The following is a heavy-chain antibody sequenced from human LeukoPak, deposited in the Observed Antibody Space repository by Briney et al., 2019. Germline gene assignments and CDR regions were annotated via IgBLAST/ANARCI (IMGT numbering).Heavy chain of an antibody. CDR1: SGSISSYY. J-gene: IGHJ4*02. CDR3: AREHYGSGFDY. D-gene: IGHD3-10*01. Sequence: SETLSLTCTVSSGSISSYYWSWIRQPPGKGLEWIGYIYYSGSTNYNPSLKSRVTISVDTSKNQFSLKLSSVTAADAAVYYCAREHYGSGFDYWGQGTLVTVSS. CDR2: IYYSGST. V-gene: IGHV4-59*01.